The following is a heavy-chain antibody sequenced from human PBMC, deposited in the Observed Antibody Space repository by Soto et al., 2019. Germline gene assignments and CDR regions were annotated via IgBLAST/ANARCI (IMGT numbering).Heavy chain of an antibody. D-gene: IGHD6-13*01. CDR2: ISSSGSTI. CDR3: ARDGKDSGTAGSSWPSYYYYYYMDV. Sequence: GGSLRLSCAASGFTFSDYYMSWIRQAPGKGLEWVSYISSSGSTIYYADSGKGRFTSSRDNAKNSLYLQMNGLRAEDTAVYYCARDGKDSGTAGSSWPSYYYYYYMDVWGKGTTVTVSS. V-gene: IGHV3-11*01. CDR1: GFTFSDYY. J-gene: IGHJ6*03.